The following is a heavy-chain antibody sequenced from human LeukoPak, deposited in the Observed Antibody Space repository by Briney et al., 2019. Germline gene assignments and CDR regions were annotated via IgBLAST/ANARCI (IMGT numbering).Heavy chain of an antibody. V-gene: IGHV5-51*01. J-gene: IGHJ4*02. CDR2: IYPGDSDT. Sequence: GESLKVSCKGSGYSFTSYWIGWVRQMPGKGREGMGIIYPGDSDTRYSPSFRGQVTISADKSISTAYLQWSSLKASDTAMYYCARPRDYYFDCWGQGTLVTVSS. CDR3: ARPRDYYFDC. CDR1: GYSFTSYW.